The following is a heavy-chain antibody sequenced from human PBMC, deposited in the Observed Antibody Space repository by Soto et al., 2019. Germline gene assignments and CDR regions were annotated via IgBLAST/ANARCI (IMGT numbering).Heavy chain of an antibody. Sequence: ASVKVSCKASGYTFTSYGISWVRQAPGQGLEWMGWISAYNGNTNYAQKLQGRVTMTTDTSTSTAYMELRSLRSDDTAVYYCARVLPHSSSWYNNVYYYGMDVWGQGTTVTVSS. CDR2: ISAYNGNT. J-gene: IGHJ6*02. CDR3: ARVLPHSSSWYNNVYYYGMDV. D-gene: IGHD6-13*01. CDR1: GYTFTSYG. V-gene: IGHV1-18*01.